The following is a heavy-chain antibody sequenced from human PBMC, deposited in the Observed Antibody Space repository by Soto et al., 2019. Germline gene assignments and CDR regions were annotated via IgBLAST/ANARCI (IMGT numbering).Heavy chain of an antibody. V-gene: IGHV3-30*03. J-gene: IGHJ4*02. D-gene: IGHD3-3*01. CDR1: GFTFSNYA. CDR3: ASGSYYDTWSGSPPFSH. Sequence: GGSLRLSCAASGFTFSNYAMHWIRQARGKGLEWVAVISLDGRSYKYFADSVKGRFTISRDNSRNTLFLQMNSLRPEDTAVFYCASGSYYDTWSGSPPFSHWGQGTLVTVSS. CDR2: ISLDGRSYK.